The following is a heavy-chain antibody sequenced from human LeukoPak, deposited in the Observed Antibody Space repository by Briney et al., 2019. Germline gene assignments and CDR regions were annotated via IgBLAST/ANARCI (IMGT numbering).Heavy chain of an antibody. V-gene: IGHV3-30*02. CDR1: GFTFSSYG. J-gene: IGHJ5*02. CDR3: AKDLVILMVYAKNWFDP. CDR2: IRYDGSNK. D-gene: IGHD2-8*01. Sequence: PGGSLRLSCAASGFTFSSYGMHWVRQAPGKGLEWVAFIRYDGSNKYYADSVKGRFTISRDNSKNTLYPQMNSLRAEDTAVYYCAKDLVILMVYAKNWFDPWGQGTLVTVSS.